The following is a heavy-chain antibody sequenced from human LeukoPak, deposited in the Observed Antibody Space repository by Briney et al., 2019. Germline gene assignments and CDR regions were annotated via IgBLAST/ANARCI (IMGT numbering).Heavy chain of an antibody. V-gene: IGHV4-59*12. CDR1: GGSISSYY. Sequence: PSETLSLTCTVSGGSISSYYWSWIRQPPGKGLEWIGYIYYSGSTNYNPSLKSRVTISVDTSKNQFSLKLSSVTAADTAVYYCARRGYYYGSGSYYKGGIDYWGQGTLVTVSS. D-gene: IGHD3-10*01. CDR3: ARRGYYYGSGSYYKGGIDY. J-gene: IGHJ4*02. CDR2: IYYSGST.